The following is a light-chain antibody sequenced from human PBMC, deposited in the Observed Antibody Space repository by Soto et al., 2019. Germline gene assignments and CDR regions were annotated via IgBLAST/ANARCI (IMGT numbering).Light chain of an antibody. V-gene: IGKV1-39*01. CDR2: AAS. CDR1: QSISSY. Sequence: DLPMTQSPSSLSASVGDRVTIPCRASQSISSYVNWYKQKPGKTPNLLIYAASSFQSGVPSRFIGCYSGTYVTITIFNMQPEDFATYICRQSYRTPITFCPGNKVHI. J-gene: IGKJ3*01. CDR3: RQSYRTPIT.